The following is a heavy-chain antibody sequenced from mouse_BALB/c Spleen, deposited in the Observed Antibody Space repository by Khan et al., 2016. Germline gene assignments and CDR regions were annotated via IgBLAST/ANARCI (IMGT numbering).Heavy chain of an antibody. Sequence: QVQLKQSGPELVRPGVSVKISCKGSGYTFTDYAMHWVKQSHGKSLEWIGVISTYSGNTNYNQKFKGKATMTVDKSSSTAYMELARMTSEASAIYYGAGRGIRWYIDVWGAGTTVTVSS. CDR3: AGRGIRWYIDV. CDR1: GYTFTDYA. V-gene: IGHV1S137*01. CDR2: ISTYSGNT. D-gene: IGHD1-1*01. J-gene: IGHJ1*01.